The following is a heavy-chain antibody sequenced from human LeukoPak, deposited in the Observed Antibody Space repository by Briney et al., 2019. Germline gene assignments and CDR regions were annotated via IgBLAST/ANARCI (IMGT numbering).Heavy chain of an antibody. CDR1: GGSISSSSYY. CDR2: IYYSGST. D-gene: IGHD6-13*01. V-gene: IGHV4-39*07. J-gene: IGHJ4*02. CDR3: ARTTGSSSWYYFDY. Sequence: SETLSLTCTVSGGSISSSSYYWGWIRQPPGKGLEWIGSIYYSGSTYYNPSLKSRVTISVDTSKNQFSLKLSSVTAADTAVYYCARTTGSSSWYYFDYWGQGTLVTVSS.